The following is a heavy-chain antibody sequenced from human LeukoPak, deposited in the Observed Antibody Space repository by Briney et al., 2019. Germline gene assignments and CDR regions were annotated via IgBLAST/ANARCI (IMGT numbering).Heavy chain of an antibody. CDR3: ASFGTAFDI. CDR2: IYPGDSDT. V-gene: IGHV5-51*01. D-gene: IGHD3-3*01. Sequence: GESLKISCRGSGYSFTNNWIAWVRQMPGKGLEWMGIIYPGDSDTRYSPSFRGQVSISADKSIGTAYLQWSSLRASDTAMYYCASFGTAFDIWGQGTMVTVSS. CDR1: GYSFTNNW. J-gene: IGHJ3*02.